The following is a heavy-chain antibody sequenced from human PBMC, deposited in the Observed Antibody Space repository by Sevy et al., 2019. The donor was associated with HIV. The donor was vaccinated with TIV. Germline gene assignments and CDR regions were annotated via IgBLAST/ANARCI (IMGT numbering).Heavy chain of an antibody. D-gene: IGHD4-17*01. J-gene: IGHJ4*02. CDR2: IKLDGSDK. V-gene: IGHV3-7*01. Sequence: GGSLRLSCTASGFTFSDYWMSWVRQAPGKGLEWVANIKLDGSDKHYVDSVKGRFTISRDNAKNSLYLQMNSLRAGDTAVYYCARGVTTVTPFDYWGQGTLVTVSS. CDR1: GFTFSDYW. CDR3: ARGVTTVTPFDY.